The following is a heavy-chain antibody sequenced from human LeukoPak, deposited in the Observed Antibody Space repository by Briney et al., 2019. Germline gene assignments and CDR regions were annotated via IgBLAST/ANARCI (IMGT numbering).Heavy chain of an antibody. CDR3: ARDPARDDSSDTFDY. Sequence: PGGSLRLSCAASGFTFSSYAMHWVRQAPGRGLEWVAVISYDGSNKYYADSVKGRFTISRDNSKNTLYLQMNSLRAEDTAVYYCARDPARDDSSDTFDYWGQGTLVTVSS. CDR1: GFTFSSYA. J-gene: IGHJ4*02. V-gene: IGHV3-30-3*01. CDR2: ISYDGSNK. D-gene: IGHD3-22*01.